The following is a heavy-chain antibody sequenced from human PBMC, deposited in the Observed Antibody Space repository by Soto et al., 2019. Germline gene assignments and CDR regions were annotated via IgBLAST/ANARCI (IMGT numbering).Heavy chain of an antibody. D-gene: IGHD3-10*01. CDR3: ARDGYDGSGSPFPAY. J-gene: IGHJ4*02. V-gene: IGHV4-59*01. CDR1: GGPMSEYF. CDR2: VYYLGST. Sequence: SETLSLTCTVSGGPMSEYFWSWIRQSPGKGLEWIGYVYYLGSTDYNPSLKSRVMISVDTSKRQFSLKLSSVTVADTAIYYCARDGYDGSGSPFPAYWGPGIQVTV.